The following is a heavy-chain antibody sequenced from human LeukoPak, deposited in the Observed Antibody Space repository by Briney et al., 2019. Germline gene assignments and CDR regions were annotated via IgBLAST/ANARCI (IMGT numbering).Heavy chain of an antibody. CDR2: IYHSGST. CDR1: GYSISSGYY. Sequence: SETLSLTCTVSGYSISSGYYWGWIRQPPGKGLEWIGSIYHSGSTYYNPSLKSRVTISADTSKNQFSLKLSSVTAADTAVYYCARDRIAVAVPDYWGQGTLVTVSS. J-gene: IGHJ4*02. CDR3: ARDRIAVAVPDY. D-gene: IGHD6-19*01. V-gene: IGHV4-38-2*02.